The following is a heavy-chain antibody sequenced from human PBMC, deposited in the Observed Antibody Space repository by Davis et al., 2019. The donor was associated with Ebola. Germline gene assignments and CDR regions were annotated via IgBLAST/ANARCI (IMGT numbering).Heavy chain of an antibody. J-gene: IGHJ6*02. D-gene: IGHD5-18*01. CDR3: ARDYEDTAMDALLYYYYGMDV. CDR2: IKQDGSEK. V-gene: IGHV3-7*03. Sequence: PGGSLRLSCAASGFTFSSYWMSWVRQPPGKGLEWVANIKQDGSEKYYVDSVKGRFTISRDNAKNSLYLQMNSLRAEDTAVYYCARDYEDTAMDALLYYYYGMDVWGQGTTVTVSS. CDR1: GFTFSSYW.